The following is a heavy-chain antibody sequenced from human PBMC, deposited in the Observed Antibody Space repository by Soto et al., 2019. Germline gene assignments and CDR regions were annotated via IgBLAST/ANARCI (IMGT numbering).Heavy chain of an antibody. CDR1: GFSFSDYY. CDR3: ATYRRYYDSSGYF. V-gene: IGHV3-11*01. D-gene: IGHD3-22*01. CDR2: ISDSGITK. Sequence: GSLRLSCAASGFSFSDYYMSWIRQAPGKGLEWVSHISDSGITKNYADSVKGRFTISRDNAKNSLYLQINSLRAEDTAVYYCATYRRYYDSSGYFWGQGTLVTVSS. J-gene: IGHJ4*01.